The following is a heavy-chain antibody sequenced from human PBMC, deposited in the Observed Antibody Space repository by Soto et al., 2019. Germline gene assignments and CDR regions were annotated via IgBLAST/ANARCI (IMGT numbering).Heavy chain of an antibody. Sequence: SETLSLTCAAYGGSFSGYYWSWIRQPPGKGLEWSGEINHSGSTHYNPSLKSRVTISVDTSKNQFSLKLSSVTAADTAVYYCARGGKIGGSGSYYPRLDDWGQGNLVTVSS. J-gene: IGHJ4*02. CDR3: ARGGKIGGSGSYYPRLDD. V-gene: IGHV4-34*01. D-gene: IGHD3-10*01. CDR1: GGSFSGYY. CDR2: INHSGST.